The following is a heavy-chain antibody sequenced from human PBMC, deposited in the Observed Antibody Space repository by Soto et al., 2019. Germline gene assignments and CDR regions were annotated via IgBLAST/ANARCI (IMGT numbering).Heavy chain of an antibody. CDR3: ARGLYGYYAFAH. V-gene: IGHV4-30-4*01. J-gene: IGHJ4*02. CDR1: GASIRSSDYY. CDR2: IYFSGSN. Sequence: QVQLQESGPGLVKPSQTLSLTCTVSGASIRSSDYYWSWIRQPPGKGLEWIGYIYFSGSNYYNPSLKSRVTISEETSNNHFALKLSSLTAADPAVYYFARGLYGYYAFAHWGKGALVTVSS. D-gene: IGHD4-17*01.